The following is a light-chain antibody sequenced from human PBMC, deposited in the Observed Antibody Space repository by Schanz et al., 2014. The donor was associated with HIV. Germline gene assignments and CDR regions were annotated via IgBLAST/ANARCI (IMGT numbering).Light chain of an antibody. CDR1: SSDVGDFNY. CDR2: DAT. Sequence: QSALTQPTSVSGSPGQSITISCTVASSDVGDFNYVSWYQHHPGKAPKLVIYDATDRPSGVSNRFIGSKSGNTASLTISGLRAEDEADYYCSSLSTSGAPVFGTGTKLTVL. J-gene: IGLJ1*01. CDR3: SSLSTSGAPV. V-gene: IGLV2-14*03.